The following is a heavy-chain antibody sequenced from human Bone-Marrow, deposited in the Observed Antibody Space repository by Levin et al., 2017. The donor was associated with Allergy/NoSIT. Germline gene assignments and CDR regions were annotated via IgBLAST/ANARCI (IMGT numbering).Heavy chain of an antibody. CDR3: ARDHGDSSDAFAI. CDR1: GGSVRSPNYY. J-gene: IGHJ3*02. D-gene: IGHD4-17*01. Sequence: TSQTLSLTCSVSGGSVRSPNYYWSWIRQPPGKPLEWIGYVSYSGTTTYSPSLESRVTISLGTSENQFSLRLTSLTAADTAVYYCARDHGDSSDAFAIWGQGTMVTVSS. V-gene: IGHV4-61*01. CDR2: VSYSGTT.